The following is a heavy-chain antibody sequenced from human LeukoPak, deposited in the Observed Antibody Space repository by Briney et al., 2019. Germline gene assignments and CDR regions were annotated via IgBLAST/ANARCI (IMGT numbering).Heavy chain of an antibody. V-gene: IGHV4-39*02. CDR3: ARSSGTGTFSY. Sequence: SETLSLTCTVSGDSISRSTYYWAWIRQPPGKGLEWIGSVYYGRSPYLNPSLESRATLSVDASKNHFFLKMSSVTAADTAVYYCARSSGTGTFSYWGQGTLVTVSS. CDR1: GDSISRSTYY. J-gene: IGHJ4*02. D-gene: IGHD6-25*01. CDR2: VYYGRSP.